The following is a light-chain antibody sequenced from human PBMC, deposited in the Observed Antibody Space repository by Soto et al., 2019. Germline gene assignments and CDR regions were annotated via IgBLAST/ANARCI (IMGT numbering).Light chain of an antibody. CDR1: QGISSY. CDR2: AAS. CDR3: QQLYNYPRT. J-gene: IGKJ2*01. V-gene: IGKV1-9*01. Sequence: DIQFTQSPSFLSASVGDRVTITCRASQGISSYLAWYQQKPGKAPDLLIYAASSLQTGVPSRFSGSGSGTEFTLTISSLQPEDYATYYCQQLYNYPRTFGQGAKLDI.